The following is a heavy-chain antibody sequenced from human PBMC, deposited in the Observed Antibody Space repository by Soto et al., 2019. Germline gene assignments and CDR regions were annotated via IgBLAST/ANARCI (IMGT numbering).Heavy chain of an antibody. Sequence: SETLSLTCTVSGGSISSYYWSWIRQPPGKGLEWIGYIYYSGSTNYNPSLKSRVTISVDTSKNQFSLKPSSVTAADTAVYYCASARSWYWFDPWGQGTLVTVSS. V-gene: IGHV4-59*01. D-gene: IGHD6-13*01. CDR1: GGSISSYY. CDR2: IYYSGST. J-gene: IGHJ5*02. CDR3: ASARSWYWFDP.